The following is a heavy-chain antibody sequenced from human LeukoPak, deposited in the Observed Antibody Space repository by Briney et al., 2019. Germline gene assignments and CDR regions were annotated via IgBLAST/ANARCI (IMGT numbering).Heavy chain of an antibody. D-gene: IGHD4-17*01. J-gene: IGHJ4*02. CDR1: GGSISSSNW. CDR2: IYHSGST. V-gene: IGHV4-4*02. Sequence: SGTLSLTCAVSGGSISSSNWWSWVRQPPGKGLEWIGEIYHSGSTNYNPSLKSRVTISVDKSKNQFSLKLSSVTAADTAVYYCARDGPTTVTTGYFDYWGQGTLVTVSS. CDR3: ARDGPTTVTTGYFDY.